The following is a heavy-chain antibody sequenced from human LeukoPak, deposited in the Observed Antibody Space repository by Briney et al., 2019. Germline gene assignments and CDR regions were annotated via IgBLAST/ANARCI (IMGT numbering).Heavy chain of an antibody. D-gene: IGHD4-11*01. V-gene: IGHV1-46*01. CDR3: ARALPPTVTNPFFDC. CDR1: GYTFTSYH. CDR2: INPDSGST. Sequence: ASVKVSCKASGYTFTSYHMHWVRQAPGQGLEWMGIINPDSGSTSYAQKFQGRVTMTRDTSTSTVYMELSSLRSEDTAVCYCARALPPTVTNPFFDCWGQGTLVTVSS. J-gene: IGHJ4*02.